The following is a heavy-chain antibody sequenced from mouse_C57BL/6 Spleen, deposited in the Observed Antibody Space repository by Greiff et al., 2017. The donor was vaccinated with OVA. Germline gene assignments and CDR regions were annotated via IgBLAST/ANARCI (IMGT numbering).Heavy chain of an antibody. CDR1: GYTFTSYD. V-gene: IGHV1-85*01. D-gene: IGHD1-1*01. Sequence: QVQLKESGPELVKPGASVKLSCKASGYTFTSYDINWVKQRPGQGLEWIGWIYPRDGSTKYNEKFKGKATLTVDTSSSTAYMELHSLTSEDTAVYFGARGRITTVVATRYFDVWGTGTTVTVSS. CDR3: ARGRITTVVATRYFDV. CDR2: IYPRDGST. J-gene: IGHJ1*03.